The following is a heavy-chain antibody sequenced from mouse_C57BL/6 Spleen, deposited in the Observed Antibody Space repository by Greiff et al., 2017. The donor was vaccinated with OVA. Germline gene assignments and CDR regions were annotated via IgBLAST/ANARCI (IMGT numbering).Heavy chain of an antibody. V-gene: IGHV1-26*01. CDR3: ARRVDYYDYSRGGYAMDY. Sequence: EVQLQQSGPELVKPGASVKISCKASGYTFTDYYMNWVKQSPGKSLEWIGDINPNNGGTSYNQKFKGKATLTVDKSSSTAYMELRSLTSEDSAVYYCARRVDYYDYSRGGYAMDYWGQGTSVTVSS. CDR2: INPNNGGT. D-gene: IGHD2-4*01. J-gene: IGHJ4*01. CDR1: GYTFTDYY.